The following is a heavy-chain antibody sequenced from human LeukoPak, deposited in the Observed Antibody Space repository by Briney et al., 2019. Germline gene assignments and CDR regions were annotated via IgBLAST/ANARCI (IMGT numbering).Heavy chain of an antibody. V-gene: IGHV1-18*01. Sequence: ASVKVSCKASGGTFSSYAISWVRQAPGQGLEWMGWISAYNGNTNYAQKLQGRVTMTTDTSTSTAYMELRSLRSDDTAVYYCARDRGLYNWFDHWGQGTLVTVSS. CDR1: GGTFSSYA. D-gene: IGHD2/OR15-2a*01. CDR2: ISAYNGNT. CDR3: ARDRGLYNWFDH. J-gene: IGHJ5*02.